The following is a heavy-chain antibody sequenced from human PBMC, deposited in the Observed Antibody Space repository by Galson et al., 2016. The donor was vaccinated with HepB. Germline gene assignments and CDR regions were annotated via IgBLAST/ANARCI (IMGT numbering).Heavy chain of an antibody. CDR2: ISGSGGST. Sequence: SLRLSCAASGFTFSSYAMSWVRQAPGKGLEWVSAISGSGGSTYCADSVKGRFTISRDNSKNTLYLQMNSLNSEDTAVYFCTTSGGISGGNSWPPYWGQGTLVTVSS. CDR1: GFTFSSYA. CDR3: TTSGGISGGNSWPPY. V-gene: IGHV3-23*01. D-gene: IGHD6-13*01. J-gene: IGHJ4*02.